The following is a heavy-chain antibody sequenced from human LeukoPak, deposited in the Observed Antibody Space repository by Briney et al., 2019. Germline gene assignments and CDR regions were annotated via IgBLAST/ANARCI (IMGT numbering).Heavy chain of an antibody. CDR2: IRYDGSNK. CDR1: QFRFPFSHYG. V-gene: IGHV3-30*02. CDR3: AKYCLKLDEDSSGYYADY. J-gene: IGHJ4*02. D-gene: IGHD3-22*01. Sequence: PGKSLTLTCVASQFRFPFSHYGMHWVRQAPGKGLEWVAFIRYDGSNKYYADSVNGRFTNSRDKSKNTLYLQMISLRAEDTAVYYCAKYCLKLDEDSSGYYADYWGQGTLVTVSS.